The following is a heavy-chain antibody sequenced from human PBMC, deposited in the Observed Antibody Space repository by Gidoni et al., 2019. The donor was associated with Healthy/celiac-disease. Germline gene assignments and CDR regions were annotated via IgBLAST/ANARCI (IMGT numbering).Heavy chain of an antibody. CDR1: GFTFRSYA. D-gene: IGHD2-2*01. CDR3: AKSVPAAVGHYYYYGMDV. Sequence: EVPLLESGGGLVQHGGSLRLSCAASGFTFRSYAMSWVRKAPGKGLECVSAISGSGGSTYYADSVKGRFTISRDNSKNTLYLQMNSLRAEDTAVYYCAKSVPAAVGHYYYYGMDVWGQGTTVTVSS. V-gene: IGHV3-23*01. J-gene: IGHJ6*02. CDR2: ISGSGGST.